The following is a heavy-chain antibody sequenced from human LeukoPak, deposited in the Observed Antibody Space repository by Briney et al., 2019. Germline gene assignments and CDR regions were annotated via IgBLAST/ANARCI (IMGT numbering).Heavy chain of an antibody. CDR2: TFHSGTS. CDR3: ARGHVEYDS. Sequence: SETLSLTCSVSGVSITSSYWTWVRQSPGKGLEWIGHTFHSGTSAYNPSLKSRVTISVDTSKNQFSLKLTSVTSADAAVYYCARGHVEYDSWGQGTPVIVSS. J-gene: IGHJ5*01. D-gene: IGHD5-24*01. V-gene: IGHV4-59*01. CDR1: GVSITSSY.